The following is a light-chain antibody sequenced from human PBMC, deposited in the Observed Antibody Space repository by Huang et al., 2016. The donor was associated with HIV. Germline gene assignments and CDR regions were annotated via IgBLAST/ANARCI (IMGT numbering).Light chain of an antibody. CDR1: QSVSSSY. V-gene: IGKV3-20*01. CDR2: GAS. J-gene: IGKJ2*01. Sequence: EIVLTQSPGILSLSPGERATLSCRASQSVSSSYLAWYQQKPGQGPRLLIYGASSRATGIPDRFRGSGSGTDFTLTISRLEPEDFAVYYCQQYGSSPYTFGQGTKLEIK. CDR3: QQYGSSPYT.